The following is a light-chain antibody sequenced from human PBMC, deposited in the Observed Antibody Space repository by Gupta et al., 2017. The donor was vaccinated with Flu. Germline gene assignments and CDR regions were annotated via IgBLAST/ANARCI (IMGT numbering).Light chain of an antibody. CDR2: QVS. J-gene: IGKJ1*01. CDR3: MQGSRWPWA. CDR1: QSLVYSDGNIY. V-gene: IGKV2-30*01. Sequence: DVVMTQSPLSLPVALGQPASISVRSSQSLVYSDGNIYLHWFQQRPGQSPRRLIYQVSHRESGVPDRFSGSGSGTDFTLKISSVEAEDVGVYYCMQGSRWPWAFGQGTKVEI.